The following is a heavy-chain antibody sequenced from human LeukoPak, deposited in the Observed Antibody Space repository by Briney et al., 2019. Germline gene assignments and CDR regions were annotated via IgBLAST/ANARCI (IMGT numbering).Heavy chain of an antibody. CDR1: GFTFSSYS. CDR3: ARDVGYDYVWGSYRPYYFDY. V-gene: IGHV3-21*01. Sequence: GGPLRLSCAASGFTFSSYSMNWVRQAPGKGLEWVSSISSSSSYIYYADSVKGRFTISRDNAKNSLYLQMNSLRAEDTAVYYCARDVGYDYVWGSYRPYYFDYWGQGTLVTVSS. D-gene: IGHD3-16*02. CDR2: ISSSSSYI. J-gene: IGHJ4*02.